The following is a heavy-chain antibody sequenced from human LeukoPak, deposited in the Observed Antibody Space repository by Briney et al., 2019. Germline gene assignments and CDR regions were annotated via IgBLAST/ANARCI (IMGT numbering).Heavy chain of an antibody. D-gene: IGHD4-17*01. J-gene: IGHJ6*02. CDR1: GGSISSCY. CDR3: ATSIRSPYYYGMDV. V-gene: IGHV4-59*08. Sequence: PSETLSLTCTVSGGSISSCYWSWIRQPPGKGLEWIGYIYYSGSTNYNPSLKSQVTISVDTSKNQFSLKLSSVTAADTAVYYCATSIRSPYYYGMDVWGQGTTVTVSS. CDR2: IYYSGST.